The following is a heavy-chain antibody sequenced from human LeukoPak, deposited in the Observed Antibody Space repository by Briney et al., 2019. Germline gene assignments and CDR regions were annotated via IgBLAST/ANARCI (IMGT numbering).Heavy chain of an antibody. V-gene: IGHV1-8*01. J-gene: IGHJ6*02. CDR2: MNPNSGNT. CDR3: AYSGYDYYYYYGMDV. CDR1: GYTFTSYD. Sequence: ASVKVSCKASGYTFTSYDINWVRQATGQGLEWMGWMNPNSGNTGHAQKFQGRVTMTRNTSISTAYMELSSLRSEDTAVYYCAYSGYDYYYYYGMDVWGQGTTVTVSS. D-gene: IGHD5-12*01.